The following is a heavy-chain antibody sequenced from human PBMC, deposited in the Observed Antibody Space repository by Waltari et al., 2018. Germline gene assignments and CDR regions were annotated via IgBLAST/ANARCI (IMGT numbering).Heavy chain of an antibody. J-gene: IGHJ3*02. Sequence: QVQLVQSGAEVKKPGSSVTVSCQASGSTFSSYAISWVGQAPGQGLEWMGGIIPIFGTANYAQKFQGRVTITTDESTSTAYMELSSLRSEDTAVYYCARAYEMATKIHAFDIWGQGTMVTVSS. CDR1: GSTFSSYA. CDR2: IIPIFGTA. V-gene: IGHV1-69*05. CDR3: ARAYEMATKIHAFDI. D-gene: IGHD5-12*01.